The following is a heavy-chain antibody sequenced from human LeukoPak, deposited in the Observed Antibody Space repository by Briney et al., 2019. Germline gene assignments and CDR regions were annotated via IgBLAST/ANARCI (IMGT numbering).Heavy chain of an antibody. D-gene: IGHD1-14*01. CDR2: IGTAGDT. CDR1: GFTFSSYD. CDR3: ARELNRGGAFDI. Sequence: GGSLRLSCAASGFTFSSYDMHWVRQATGKGLEWVSAIGTAGDTYYPSSVKGRFTISRENAKNSLYLQMNSLRAGDTAVYYCARELNRGGAFDIWGQGTMVTVSS. V-gene: IGHV3-13*01. J-gene: IGHJ3*02.